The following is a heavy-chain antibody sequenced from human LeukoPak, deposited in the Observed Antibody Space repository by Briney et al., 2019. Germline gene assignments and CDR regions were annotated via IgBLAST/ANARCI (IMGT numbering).Heavy chain of an antibody. CDR2: INPSGGST. CDR1: GYTFTSYY. J-gene: IGHJ6*03. Sequence: ASVKVSCKASGYTFTSYYMHWVRQAPGQGLEWMGIINPSGGSTSYAQKFQGRVTMTRDTSTSTVYMELGSLRSDDTAVYYCAREKKGSGWYKYYYYMDVWGKGTTVTVSS. V-gene: IGHV1-46*01. CDR3: AREKKGSGWYKYYYYMDV. D-gene: IGHD6-19*01.